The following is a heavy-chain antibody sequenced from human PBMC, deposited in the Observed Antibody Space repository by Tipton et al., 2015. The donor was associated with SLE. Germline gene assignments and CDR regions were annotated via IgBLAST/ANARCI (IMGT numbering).Heavy chain of an antibody. J-gene: IGHJ2*01. CDR1: GFTLDDYA. D-gene: IGHD3-10*01. Sequence: SLRLSCAASGFTLDDYAMHWVRQAPGKGLEWVSSITWNSGSIGYADSVKGRFTISRDNAKNSLYLQMNSLRTEDTALYYCAKGGYYASGDWYFDLWGRGTLVTVSS. V-gene: IGHV3-9*01. CDR3: AKGGYYASGDWYFDL. CDR2: ITWNSGSI.